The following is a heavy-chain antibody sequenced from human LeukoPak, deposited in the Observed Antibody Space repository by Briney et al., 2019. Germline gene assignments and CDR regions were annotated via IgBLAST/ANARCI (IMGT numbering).Heavy chain of an antibody. Sequence: ASETLSLTCTVSGGSISSYYWSWIRQPAGKGLEWIGRIYTSGSTNYNPSLKSRVTMSVDTSKNQFSLKLSSVTAADTAVYYCARTQYSSGYYKYYFDYWGQGTLVTVSS. CDR1: GGSISSYY. CDR2: IYTSGST. J-gene: IGHJ4*02. D-gene: IGHD3-22*01. CDR3: ARTQYSSGYYKYYFDY. V-gene: IGHV4-4*07.